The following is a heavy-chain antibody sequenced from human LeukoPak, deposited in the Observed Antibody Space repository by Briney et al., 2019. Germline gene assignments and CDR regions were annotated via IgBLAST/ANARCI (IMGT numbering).Heavy chain of an antibody. CDR1: GGSISSDGYS. V-gene: IGHV4-30-2*01. D-gene: IGHD6-6*01. Sequence: SQTLSLTCAVSGGSISSDGYSWSWIRQPPGKGLEWVGYIYHTGSTYYNPSLKSRVTISVDRSKNQFSLKLTSVTAADTAVYYCAGPSTSSGWGSFQHWGQGTLVTVSS. CDR3: AGPSTSSGWGSFQH. J-gene: IGHJ1*01. CDR2: IYHTGST.